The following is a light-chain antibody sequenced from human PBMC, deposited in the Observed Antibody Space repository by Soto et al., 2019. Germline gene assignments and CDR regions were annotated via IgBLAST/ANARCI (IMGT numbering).Light chain of an antibody. Sequence: EIVLTQSPGTLYLSPGERATLFCRASQSFTTSQLAWYQQRPGQAPRVLIFGASRRATGIPDRFSGSGSGTDFTLTISSLEPEDSAVYYCQQYASSPRTFGQGTTVEIK. V-gene: IGKV3-20*01. CDR3: QQYASSPRT. CDR2: GAS. J-gene: IGKJ1*01. CDR1: QSFTTSQ.